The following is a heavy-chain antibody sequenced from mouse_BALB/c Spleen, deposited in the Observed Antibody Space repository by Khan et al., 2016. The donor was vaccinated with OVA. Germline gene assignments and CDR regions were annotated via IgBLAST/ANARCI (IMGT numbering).Heavy chain of an antibody. Sequence: VQLKESGAELVKPGASVKLSCTASGFNIKDTYMHWVKQRPEQGLEWIGRIDPANGNTEYDPKFQGKATITADTSSNTAYLQLSSLTSEDTAVYYCARWPRGYWGQGTTLTVSS. CDR3: ARWPRGY. J-gene: IGHJ2*01. CDR2: IDPANGNT. V-gene: IGHV14-3*02. CDR1: GFNIKDTY.